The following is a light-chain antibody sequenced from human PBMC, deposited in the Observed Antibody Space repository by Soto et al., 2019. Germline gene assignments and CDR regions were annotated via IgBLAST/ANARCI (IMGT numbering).Light chain of an antibody. J-gene: IGKJ1*01. CDR3: QQYNSYSPWT. V-gene: IGKV1-5*01. Sequence: DIQMTQSPSTLSASVVDRVTITCRASQTISDWLAWYQQKPGKAPKVLIYDASSLESGVPSRFSGSGSGTEFTLTISSLQPDDFATYYCQQYNSYSPWTFGQGTKVDIK. CDR2: DAS. CDR1: QTISDW.